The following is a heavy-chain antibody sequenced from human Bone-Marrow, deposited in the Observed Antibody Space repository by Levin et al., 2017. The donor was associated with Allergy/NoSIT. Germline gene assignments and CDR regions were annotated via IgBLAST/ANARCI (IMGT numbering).Heavy chain of an antibody. CDR2: ISWDGGST. V-gene: IGHV3-43*01. Sequence: PGGSLRLSCAASGFTFDDYTMHWVRQAPGKGLEWVSLISWDGGSTYYADSVKGRFTISRDNSKNSLYLQMNSLRTEDTALYYCAKGNYYDSSGYPAEDGMDVWGQGTTVTVSS. D-gene: IGHD3-22*01. J-gene: IGHJ6*02. CDR3: AKGNYYDSSGYPAEDGMDV. CDR1: GFTFDDYT.